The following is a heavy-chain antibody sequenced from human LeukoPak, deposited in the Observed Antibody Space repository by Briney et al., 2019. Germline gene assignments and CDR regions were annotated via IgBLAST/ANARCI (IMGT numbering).Heavy chain of an antibody. Sequence: GGSLRLSCAASGFTFSDYYMSWIRQAPGKGLEWVSYISSSGSTIYYADSVKGRFTVSRDNAKNSLYLQMNSLRAEDTAVYYCSREVVTAIPVYYYGMDVWGQGTTVTVSS. CDR1: GFTFSDYY. CDR2: ISSSGSTI. D-gene: IGHD2-21*02. J-gene: IGHJ6*02. CDR3: SREVVTAIPVYYYGMDV. V-gene: IGHV3-11*01.